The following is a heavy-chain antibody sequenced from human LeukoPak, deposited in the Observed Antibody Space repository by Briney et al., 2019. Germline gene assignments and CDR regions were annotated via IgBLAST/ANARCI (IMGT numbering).Heavy chain of an antibody. Sequence: ASVKVSCKASGGTFRNYAISWVRQAPGQGLEWMGGIIPIFGTADYAQKFQGRVTMTRDMSTSTVYMELSSLRSEDTAVYYCARASYYYMDVWGKGTTVTVSS. V-gene: IGHV1-69*05. CDR3: ARASYYYMDV. CDR1: GGTFRNYA. J-gene: IGHJ6*03. CDR2: IIPIFGTA. D-gene: IGHD5-12*01.